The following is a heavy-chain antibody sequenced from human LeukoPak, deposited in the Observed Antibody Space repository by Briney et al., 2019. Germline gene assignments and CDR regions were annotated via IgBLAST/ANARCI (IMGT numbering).Heavy chain of an antibody. V-gene: IGHV3-74*01. CDR2: IKSDGSST. D-gene: IGHD4/OR15-4a*01. CDR1: GFTFSSYW. Sequence: GGSLRLSCAASGFTFSSYWMHWVRQAPGKGLVWVSRIKSDGSSTSYADSVKGRFTISRDNAKNTLYLQMNSLRAEDTAVYYCARDPGGDGAKGHNWFDPWGQGTLVTVSS. CDR3: ARDPGGDGAKGHNWFDP. J-gene: IGHJ5*02.